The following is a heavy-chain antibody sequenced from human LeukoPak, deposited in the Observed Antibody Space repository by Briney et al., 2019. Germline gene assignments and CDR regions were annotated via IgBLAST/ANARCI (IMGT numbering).Heavy chain of an antibody. J-gene: IGHJ4*02. Sequence: KTSETLSLTCAVDGGSFSGYYWSWIRQPPGKGLEWIGEINHSGSTNYNPSLQSRVTISVDTSKNQFSLKLSSVTAADTAVYYCARPNYYDSSGYSDYWGQGTLVTVSS. CDR1: GGSFSGYY. CDR3: ARPNYYDSSGYSDY. CDR2: INHSGST. D-gene: IGHD3-22*01. V-gene: IGHV4-34*01.